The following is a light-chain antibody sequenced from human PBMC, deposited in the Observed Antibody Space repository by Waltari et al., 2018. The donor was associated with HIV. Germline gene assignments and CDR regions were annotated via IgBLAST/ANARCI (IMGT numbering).Light chain of an antibody. CDR2: SSN. CDR3: MLFFRTSYL. Sequence: QTVVTQESSMTVSPGGTVTLTCNSATGPVGRGHYVNWFQQKPAQPPRPLIYSSNRRHPLTPERFSAARGGDRAVLTLSNVWPDDQAYYYCMLFFRTSYLFGGGTRVTVL. V-gene: IGLV7-43*01. J-gene: IGLJ2*01. CDR1: TGPVGRGHY.